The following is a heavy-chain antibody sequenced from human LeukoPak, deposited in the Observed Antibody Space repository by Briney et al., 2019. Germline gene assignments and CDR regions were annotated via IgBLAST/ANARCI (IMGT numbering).Heavy chain of an antibody. CDR1: GYSFTSYW. V-gene: IGHV5-51*01. D-gene: IGHD4-11*01. CDR3: ARRTDPYYSNYVHFAY. CDR2: IYPADADT. J-gene: IGHJ4*02. Sequence: GESPKIPCKCSGYSFTSYWIGWVRQMPGKGLEWMGLIYPADADTRYSPSLQGQVAISADKTISTADLQWSSLKASDTAMYYCARRTDPYYSNYVHFAYWGQGTLVTVSS.